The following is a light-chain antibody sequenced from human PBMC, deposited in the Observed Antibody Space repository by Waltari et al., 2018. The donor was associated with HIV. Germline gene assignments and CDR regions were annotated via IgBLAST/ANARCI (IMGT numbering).Light chain of an antibody. V-gene: IGLV2-23*02. CDR2: EVS. Sequence: QSALTQPASVSGSPGQSITISCTRTSSDVATYKLVSWYQQHPGKAPKLMIYEVSKRPSGVSVRFSGSNSGDTASLTISGLQAEDEADYYCCSYVSNVIFGGGTKLTVL. J-gene: IGLJ2*01. CDR3: CSYVSNVI. CDR1: SSDVATYKL.